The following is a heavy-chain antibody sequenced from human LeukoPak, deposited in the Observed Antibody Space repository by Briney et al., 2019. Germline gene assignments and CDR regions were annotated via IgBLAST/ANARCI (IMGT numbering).Heavy chain of an antibody. Sequence: GGSLRLSCAASGFTFSSYWMSWVRQAPGKGLEWVANIKQDGSEKYYVDSVKGRFTISRDNAKNSLYLQMNSLRAEDTAVYYCAKGGRLGELSLYSNWFDPWGQGTLVTVSS. J-gene: IGHJ5*02. CDR2: IKQDGSEK. CDR1: GFTFSSYW. V-gene: IGHV3-7*03. D-gene: IGHD3-16*02. CDR3: AKGGRLGELSLYSNWFDP.